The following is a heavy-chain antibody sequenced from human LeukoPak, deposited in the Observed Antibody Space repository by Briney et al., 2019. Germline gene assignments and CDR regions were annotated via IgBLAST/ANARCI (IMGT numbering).Heavy chain of an antibody. Sequence: ASVKVSCKASGYTFTSYGISWVRQAPGQGLEWMGWISAYNGNTNYAQKLQGRVTMTTDTSTSTAYMELRRLRADDTAVYYCARYGYSGYDYHYYGMDVWGQGTTVTVSS. CDR3: ARYGYSGYDYHYYGMDV. CDR1: GYTFTSYG. D-gene: IGHD5-12*01. J-gene: IGHJ6*02. CDR2: ISAYNGNT. V-gene: IGHV1-18*01.